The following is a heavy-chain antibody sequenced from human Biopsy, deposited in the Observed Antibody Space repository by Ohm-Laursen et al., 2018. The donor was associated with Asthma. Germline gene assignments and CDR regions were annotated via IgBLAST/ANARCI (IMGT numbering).Heavy chain of an antibody. CDR2: ISYDGSNK. Sequence: SLRLSCTASGFTFSSYAMHWVRQAPGKGLEWVAVISYDGSNKYYADSVKGRFTISRDNSKNTLYLQMNSLRAEDTAVYYCAREGIGVAHFDYWGQGTLVTVSS. CDR1: GFTFSSYA. J-gene: IGHJ4*02. D-gene: IGHD6-19*01. CDR3: AREGIGVAHFDY. V-gene: IGHV3-30-3*01.